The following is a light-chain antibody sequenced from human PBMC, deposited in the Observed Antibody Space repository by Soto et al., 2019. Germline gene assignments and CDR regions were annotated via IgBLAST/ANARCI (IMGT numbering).Light chain of an antibody. CDR1: QSVSYSY. V-gene: IGKV3-20*01. CDR3: LQHNSYLWT. CDR2: AAS. J-gene: IGKJ1*01. Sequence: EIVLTQSPGTLSLSPGERATLSCRASQSVSYSYLAWYQQKPGQAPRLLIYAASSRATGIPDRFSGSGSGTDFTLTISRLEPEDFATYYCLQHNSYLWTFGQGTKVEIK.